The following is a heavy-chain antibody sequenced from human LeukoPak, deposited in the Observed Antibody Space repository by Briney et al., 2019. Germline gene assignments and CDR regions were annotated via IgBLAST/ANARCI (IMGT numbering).Heavy chain of an antibody. CDR2: FDPEDGET. D-gene: IGHD6-13*01. Sequence: ASVKVSCKVSGYTLTELSMHWVRQAPGKGLEWMGGFDPEDGETIYAQKFQGRVTMTEDTSTDTAYMELSSLRSEDTAVYYCARGGGSSSWYSRRNWFDPWGQGTLVTVSS. CDR1: GYTLTELS. CDR3: ARGGGSSSWYSRRNWFDP. J-gene: IGHJ5*02. V-gene: IGHV1-24*01.